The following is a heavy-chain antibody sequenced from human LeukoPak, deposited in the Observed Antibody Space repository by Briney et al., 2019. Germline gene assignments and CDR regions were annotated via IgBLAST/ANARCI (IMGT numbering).Heavy chain of an antibody. V-gene: IGHV1-69*13. CDR1: GGTFSSYA. Sequence: GASVKVSCKASGGTFSSYAISWVRQAPGQGLEWMGGIIPIFGTANYAQKFQGRVTITADESTSTAYMELSSLRSEDTAVYYCASCSTSCRGAFDIWGQGTMVTVSS. CDR2: IIPIFGTA. D-gene: IGHD2-2*01. CDR3: ASCSTSCRGAFDI. J-gene: IGHJ3*02.